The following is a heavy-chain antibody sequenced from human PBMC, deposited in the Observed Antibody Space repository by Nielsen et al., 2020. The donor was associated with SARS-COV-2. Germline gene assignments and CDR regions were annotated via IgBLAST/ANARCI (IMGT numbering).Heavy chain of an antibody. CDR1: GFTFSSYG. CDR3: ARDYSRMVRGVIDY. CDR2: IWYDGSNK. Sequence: GESLKISCAAPGFTFSSYGMHWVRQAPGKGLEWVAVIWYDGSNKYYADSVKGRFTISRDNSKNTLYLQMNSLRAEDTAVYYCARDYSRMVRGVIDYWGQGTLVTVSS. D-gene: IGHD3-10*01. V-gene: IGHV3-33*01. J-gene: IGHJ4*02.